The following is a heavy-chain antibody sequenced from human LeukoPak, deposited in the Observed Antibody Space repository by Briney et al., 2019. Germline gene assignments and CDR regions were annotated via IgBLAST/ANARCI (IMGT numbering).Heavy chain of an antibody. CDR1: GGSFSGHY. J-gene: IGHJ3*02. D-gene: IGHD3-16*01. Sequence: PSETLSLTCGVYGGSFSGHYWSWIRQPPGKGLEWIGEINHSGSTKYNPSLKSRVTISVDTSKNQFSLKLSSVTAADTAVYYCASYYDAFAFDIWGQGTMVTVSS. CDR2: INHSGST. CDR3: ASYYDAFAFDI. V-gene: IGHV4-34*01.